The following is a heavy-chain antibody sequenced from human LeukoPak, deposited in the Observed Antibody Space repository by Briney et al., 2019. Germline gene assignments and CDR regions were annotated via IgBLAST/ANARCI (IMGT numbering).Heavy chain of an antibody. CDR3: ARAPYYYDSSGYSRLEYFQH. D-gene: IGHD3-22*01. CDR1: GGTFSSYA. Sequence: SSVKVSCKASGGTFSSYAISWVRQAAGQGLDGMGGIIPIFGTSNYAQKFQGRVTITGDKSKSTAYLELSSLRSEDTAVYYCARAPYYYDSSGYSRLEYFQHWGQGTLVTVSS. V-gene: IGHV1-69*06. J-gene: IGHJ1*01. CDR2: IIPIFGTS.